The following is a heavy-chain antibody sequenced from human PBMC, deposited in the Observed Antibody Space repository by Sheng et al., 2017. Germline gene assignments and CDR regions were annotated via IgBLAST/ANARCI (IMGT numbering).Heavy chain of an antibody. V-gene: IGHV3-23*01. CDR2: ISGSGGST. CDR3: AKDRSPYGPMVRGVPSGFDP. D-gene: IGHD3-10*01. J-gene: IGHJ5*02. CDR1: GFTFSSYA. Sequence: EVQLLESGGGLVQPGGSLRLSCAASGFTFSSYAMSWVRQAPGKGLEWVSAISGSGGSTYYADSVKGRFTISRDNSKNTLYLQMNSLRAEDTAVYYCAKDRSPYGPMVRGVPSGFDPWGQGTLVTVSS.